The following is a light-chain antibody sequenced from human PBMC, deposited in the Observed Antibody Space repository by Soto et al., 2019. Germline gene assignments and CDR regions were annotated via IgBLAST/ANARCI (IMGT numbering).Light chain of an antibody. J-gene: IGLJ2*01. V-gene: IGLV4-69*01. CDR3: QTWGTGIHVV. Sequence: QPVLTQSPSASASLGASVKLTCTLSSGHSSYAIAWHQQQPEKGPRYLMKLDSDGSHTKGDAIPDRFSGSSSGAERYLTISSLQSEDVADYYCQTWGTGIHVVCGGGTKLTVL. CDR1: SGHSSYA. CDR2: LDSDGSH.